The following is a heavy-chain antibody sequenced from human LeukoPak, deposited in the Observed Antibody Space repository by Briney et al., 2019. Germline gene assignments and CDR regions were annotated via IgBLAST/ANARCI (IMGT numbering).Heavy chain of an antibody. Sequence: ASVKVSCKASGYTFTSYAMHWVRQAPGQGLEXXXXINPNSGGTNYAQKFQGRVTMTRDTSISTAYMELSRLRSDDTAVYYCATQKYDSSGYYDYWGQGTLVTVSS. CDR3: ATQKYDSSGYYDY. V-gene: IGHV1-2*02. CDR1: GYTFTSYA. J-gene: IGHJ4*02. D-gene: IGHD3-22*01. CDR2: INPNSGGT.